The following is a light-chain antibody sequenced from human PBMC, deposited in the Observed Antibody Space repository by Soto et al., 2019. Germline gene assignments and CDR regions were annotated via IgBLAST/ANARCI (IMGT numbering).Light chain of an antibody. J-gene: IGKJ1*01. Sequence: SHSPGTVSLTPGERATLSCRASQSVSSSYLAWYQQKPGQAPRLLIYGASTRATGISARFSGSGSGTEFTLTISSLQSEDFGVYYCHQYNNLWTFGQGTKVDI. V-gene: IGKV3-15*01. CDR1: QSVSSSY. CDR2: GAS. CDR3: HQYNNLWT.